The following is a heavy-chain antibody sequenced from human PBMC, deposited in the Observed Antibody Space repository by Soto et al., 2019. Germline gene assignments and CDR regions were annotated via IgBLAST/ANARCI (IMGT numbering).Heavy chain of an antibody. CDR3: ARGWALGYCSGGSCPQRIYFDD. CDR2: INHSGST. J-gene: IGHJ4*02. CDR1: GGSFSGYY. D-gene: IGHD2-15*01. V-gene: IGHV4-34*01. Sequence: SETLSLTCAVYGGSFSGYYWSWIRQPPGKGLEWIGEINHSGSTNYNPSLKSRVTISVDTSKNQFSLKLSSVTAADTAVYYCARGWALGYCSGGSCPQRIYFDDWGQGTLVTVSS.